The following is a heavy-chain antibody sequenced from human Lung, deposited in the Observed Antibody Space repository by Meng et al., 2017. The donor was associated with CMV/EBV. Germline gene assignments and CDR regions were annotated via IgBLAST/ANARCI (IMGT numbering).Heavy chain of an antibody. V-gene: IGHV3-23*01. J-gene: IGHJ5*02. CDR3: AKYIHYDFWSGYLGDNWLDP. D-gene: IGHD3-3*01. CDR2: ISGSGATT. CDR1: FNNYA. Sequence: FNNYARTWVRQAPGKGLEWVSAISGSGATTYYADSVKGRFTISRDNSKSTLYLQMNSLRAEDTAVYYCAKYIHYDFWSGYLGDNWLDPWGQGTLVTVSS.